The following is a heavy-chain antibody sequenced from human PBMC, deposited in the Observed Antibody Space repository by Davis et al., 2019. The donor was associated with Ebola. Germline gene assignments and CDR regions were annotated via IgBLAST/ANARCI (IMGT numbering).Heavy chain of an antibody. CDR2: IIPIFGTA. V-gene: IGHV1-69*06. Sequence: SVKVSCKASGYTFTGYYMHWVRQAPGQGLEWMGGIIPIFGTANYAQKFQGRVTITADKSTSTAYMELSSLRSEDTAVYYCARDRVFGAGSMDVWGQGTTVTVSS. CDR3: ARDRVFGAGSMDV. J-gene: IGHJ6*02. CDR1: GYTFTGYY. D-gene: IGHD6-13*01.